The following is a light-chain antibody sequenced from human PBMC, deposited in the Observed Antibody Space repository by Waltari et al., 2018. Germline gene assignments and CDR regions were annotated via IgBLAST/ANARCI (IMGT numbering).Light chain of an antibody. J-gene: IGLJ2*01. V-gene: IGLV2-14*03. CDR1: SSDIGGY. CDR3: SSYTTTTTL. Sequence: QSDLTQPASVSGSPGQSITLPCTGTSSDIGGYVAWYQQHPGKAPKLMIYDVNKRPSWISNRFSGSKSGNTASLSISGLQTEDEASYYCSSYTTTTTLFGGGTKLTVL. CDR2: DVN.